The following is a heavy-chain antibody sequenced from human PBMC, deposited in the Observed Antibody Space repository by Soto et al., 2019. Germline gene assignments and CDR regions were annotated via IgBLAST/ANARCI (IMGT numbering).Heavy chain of an antibody. CDR1: GYTFTSFG. CDR3: ARDHRGGTDAFDI. Sequence: QVQLVQSGSEVKKPGASVRVSCKASGYTFTSFGISWVRQAPGQGLEWMGWISAYNGNTNYAENLQGRVTMTTDTSTSTAYMELRSLRSDDTAVYYCARDHRGGTDAFDIWGQGTMVTVSS. J-gene: IGHJ3*02. CDR2: ISAYNGNT. V-gene: IGHV1-18*01. D-gene: IGHD2-15*01.